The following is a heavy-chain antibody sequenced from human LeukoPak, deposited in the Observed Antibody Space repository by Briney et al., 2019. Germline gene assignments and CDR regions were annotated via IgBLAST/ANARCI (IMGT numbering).Heavy chain of an antibody. J-gene: IGHJ6*03. CDR2: ISSSSSYI. V-gene: IGHV3-21*01. Sequence: GGSLRLSCAASGFTFSSYSMNWVRQAPGKGLEWVSSISSSSSYIYYADSVKGRFTISRDNAKNSLYLQMNSLRAEDTAVYYCESGPYYDPPYYYYYMDVWGKGNTVTVSS. CDR1: GFTFSSYS. D-gene: IGHD3-3*01. CDR3: ESGPYYDPPYYYYYMDV.